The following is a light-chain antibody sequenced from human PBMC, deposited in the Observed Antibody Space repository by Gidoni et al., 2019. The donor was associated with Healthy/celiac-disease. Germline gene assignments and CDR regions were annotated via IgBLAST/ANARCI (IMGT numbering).Light chain of an antibody. Sequence: ELLLTQSPGTLSLAPGERATLSCSASQSVSSSYLAWYQQKPGQAPRLLIYGASSRATGIPDRFSGSGSGTDFTLTISRLEPEDFAVYYCQQYGSSPLTCGGGTKVEIK. CDR1: QSVSSSY. CDR3: QQYGSSPLT. J-gene: IGKJ4*01. CDR2: GAS. V-gene: IGKV3-20*01.